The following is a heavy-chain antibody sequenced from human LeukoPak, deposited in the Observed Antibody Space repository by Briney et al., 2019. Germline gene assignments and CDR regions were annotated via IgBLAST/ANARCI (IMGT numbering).Heavy chain of an antibody. D-gene: IGHD3-3*01. CDR2: INSDGSST. V-gene: IGHV3-74*01. CDR3: ARTIFGVVSYFDI. Sequence: GGPLRLSCAASGFTFSSYWMHWVRQAPGKGLVWVSRINSDGSSTSYADSVKGRFTISRDNAKNSLYLQMNSLRAEDTAVYYCARTIFGVVSYFDIWGQGTMVTVSS. CDR1: GFTFSSYW. J-gene: IGHJ3*02.